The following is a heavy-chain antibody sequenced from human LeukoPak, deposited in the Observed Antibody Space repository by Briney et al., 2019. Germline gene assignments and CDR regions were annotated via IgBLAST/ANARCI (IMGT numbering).Heavy chain of an antibody. CDR1: GLTFSRYA. J-gene: IGHJ6*03. D-gene: IGHD4-11*01. CDR3: ATTQSSLYYYYYYMDV. V-gene: IGHV3-30-3*01. Sequence: GGSLRLSCAASGLTFSRYAMHWVRQAPGKGLEWVAVISYDGSNKYYADSVKGRFTISRDNSRDTLYLQMNSLRAEDTAVYYCATTQSSLYYYYYYMDVWGKGTTVTVSS. CDR2: ISYDGSNK.